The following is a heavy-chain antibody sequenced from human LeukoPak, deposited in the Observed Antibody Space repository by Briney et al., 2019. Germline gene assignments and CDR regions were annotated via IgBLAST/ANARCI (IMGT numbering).Heavy chain of an antibody. Sequence: GGSLRLSCAASGYTFRSYGMHWVRQAPGKGLQWVAVIWYDESKKYYIDSVKGRFTISRDVSKNTLYLQMNSLRAEDTAMYYCARDGGIGLDYWGQGTLVTASS. J-gene: IGHJ4*02. V-gene: IGHV3-33*01. CDR2: IWYDESKK. D-gene: IGHD2-21*01. CDR1: GYTFRSYG. CDR3: ARDGGIGLDY.